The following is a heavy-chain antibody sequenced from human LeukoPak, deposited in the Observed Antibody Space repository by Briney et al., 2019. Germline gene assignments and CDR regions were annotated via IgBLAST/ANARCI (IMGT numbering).Heavy chain of an antibody. CDR2: INPSGGST. J-gene: IGHJ6*03. Sequence: ASVKVSCKASGYTFTNYYIHWVRQAPGQGLECMGIINPSGGSTSYAQKFQGRVTMTRDMSTSTVYMELSSLRSEDTAVYYCARVGGRRYDFWSPPKHYMDVWGKGTTVTVSS. D-gene: IGHD3-3*01. CDR3: ARVGGRRYDFWSPPKHYMDV. V-gene: IGHV1-46*01. CDR1: GYTFTNYY.